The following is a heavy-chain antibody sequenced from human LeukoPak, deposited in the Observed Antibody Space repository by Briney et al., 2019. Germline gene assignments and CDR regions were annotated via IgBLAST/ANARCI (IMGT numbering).Heavy chain of an antibody. V-gene: IGHV3-66*01. CDR2: IYSGGST. J-gene: IGHJ6*02. Sequence: GGSLRLSCAASGFTVSSNYMSWVRQAPGKGLEWVSVIYSGGSTYYADSVKGRFTISRDNSKNTLYLQMNSLRAEDTAVYYCAGPTYGDYLDYYYGMDVWGQGTTVTVSS. CDR3: AGPTYGDYLDYYYGMDV. CDR1: GFTVSSNY. D-gene: IGHD4-17*01.